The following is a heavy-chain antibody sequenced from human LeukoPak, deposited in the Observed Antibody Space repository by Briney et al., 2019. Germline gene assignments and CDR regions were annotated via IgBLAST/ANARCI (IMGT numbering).Heavy chain of an antibody. CDR3: ARRPVYYYDSSGYPAYYFDY. V-gene: IGHV5-51*01. D-gene: IGHD3-22*01. CDR2: IYPGDSDT. Sequence: GESLKISCKGSGYSFTSYWIGWVRQMPGKGLEGMGIIYPGDSDTRYSPSFQGQVTISADKSISTAYLQWSSLKASDTAMYYCARRPVYYYDSSGYPAYYFDYWGQGTLVTVSS. CDR1: GYSFTSYW. J-gene: IGHJ4*02.